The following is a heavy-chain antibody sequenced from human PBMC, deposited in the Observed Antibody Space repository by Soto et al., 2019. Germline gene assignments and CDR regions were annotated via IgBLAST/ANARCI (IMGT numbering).Heavy chain of an antibody. CDR2: ISGSGGST. Sequence: VGSLRLSCAASGFTFSSYAMSWVRQAPGKGLEWVSAISGSGGSTYYADSVKGRFTISRDNSKNTLYLQMNSLRAEDTAVYYCAKDFGDFWSGFPDYWGQGTLVTVSS. CDR1: GFTFSSYA. D-gene: IGHD3-3*01. J-gene: IGHJ4*02. CDR3: AKDFGDFWSGFPDY. V-gene: IGHV3-23*01.